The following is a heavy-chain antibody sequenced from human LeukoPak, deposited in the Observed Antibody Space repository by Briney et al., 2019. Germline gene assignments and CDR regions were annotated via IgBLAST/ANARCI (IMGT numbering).Heavy chain of an antibody. CDR3: ARNQYSGSYSPRDGMDV. CDR2: ISAHNGNT. V-gene: IGHV1-18*01. D-gene: IGHD1-26*01. J-gene: IGHJ6*04. Sequence: ASVKVSCKASGYTFTSYGISWVRQAPGQGLEWMGWISAHNGNTNYAQKLQGRVTMTTDTSTSTAYMELRSLRSDDTAVYYCARNQYSGSYSPRDGMDVWGKGTTVTVSS. CDR1: GYTFTSYG.